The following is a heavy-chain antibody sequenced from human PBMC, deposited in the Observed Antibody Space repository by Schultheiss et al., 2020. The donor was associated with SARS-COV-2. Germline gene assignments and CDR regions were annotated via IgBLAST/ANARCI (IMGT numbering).Heavy chain of an antibody. CDR1: GGSISSSSYY. V-gene: IGHV4-39*07. J-gene: IGHJ6*04. CDR3: ATQGSPGALRYFDWLGSVEYYGMDV. CDR2: IYYSGST. D-gene: IGHD3-9*01. Sequence: SETLSLTCTVSGGSISSSSYYWGWIRQPPGKGLEWIGSIYYSGSTYYNPSLKSRVTISIDTSKNLFSLKLSSVTAADTAVYYCATQGSPGALRYFDWLGSVEYYGMDVWGKGTTVTVSS.